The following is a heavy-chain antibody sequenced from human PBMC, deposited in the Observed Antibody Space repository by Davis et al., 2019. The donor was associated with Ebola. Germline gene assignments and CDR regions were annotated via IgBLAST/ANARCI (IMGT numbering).Heavy chain of an antibody. D-gene: IGHD3-22*01. CDR3: STPNYYDDSGYSVIFDY. J-gene: IGHJ4*02. V-gene: IGHV3-15*01. CDR2: IKSKSHSGTT. Sequence: GESLKISCAASGFTFANAWVGWVRQAPGKGLEWVGHIKSKSHSGTTDYGAPVKGRFTISRDDSKNTVYLQMNSLKTEDTAVYYCSTPNYYDDSGYSVIFDYWGQGALVTVSS. CDR1: GFTFANAW.